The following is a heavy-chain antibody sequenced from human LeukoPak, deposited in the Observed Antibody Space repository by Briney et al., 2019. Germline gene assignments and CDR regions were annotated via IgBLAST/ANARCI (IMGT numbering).Heavy chain of an antibody. CDR1: GFTFSSYS. CDR2: ISSSLSYI. CDR3: GRDTDFDY. Sequence: GGSLRLSCAASGFTFSSYSMNRVRQAPGKGLEWVSSISSSLSYIYYADSVKGRFTISRDNAKNSLYLQMNSLRAEDTAVYYCGRDTDFDYWGQGTLVTVSS. V-gene: IGHV3-21*01. J-gene: IGHJ4*02.